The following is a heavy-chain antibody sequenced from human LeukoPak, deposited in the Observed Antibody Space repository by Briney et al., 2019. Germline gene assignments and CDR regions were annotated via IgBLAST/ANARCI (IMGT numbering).Heavy chain of an antibody. D-gene: IGHD2-2*01. CDR3: ARDPDQDIVVVPAGAPGWFDP. J-gene: IGHJ5*02. CDR1: GGTFSSYA. CDR2: IIPIFGTA. V-gene: IGHV1-69*13. Sequence: ASVKVSCKASGGTFSSYAISWVRQAPGQGLEWMGGIIPIFGTANYAQKFQGRVTITADESTSTAYMELSSLRSEDTAVYYCARDPDQDIVVVPAGAPGWFDPWGQGTLVTVSS.